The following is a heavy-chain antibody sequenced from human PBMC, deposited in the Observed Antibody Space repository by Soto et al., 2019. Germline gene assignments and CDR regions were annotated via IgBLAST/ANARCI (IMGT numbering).Heavy chain of an antibody. CDR1: GGSISSYY. CDR3: ARTRVLTGLDP. CDR2: IYYSGST. V-gene: IGHV4-59*01. J-gene: IGHJ5*02. Sequence: PSETLSLTCTVSGGSISSYYGSWIRQPPGKGLEWIGYIYYSGSTNYNPSLKSRVTISVDTSKNQFSLKLSSVTAADTAVYYCARTRVLTGLDPWGQGTLVTVSS. D-gene: IGHD2-21*02.